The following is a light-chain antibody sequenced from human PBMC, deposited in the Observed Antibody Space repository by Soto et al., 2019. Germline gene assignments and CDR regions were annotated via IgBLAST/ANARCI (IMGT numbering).Light chain of an antibody. CDR3: SSHGGNSPYV. CDR2: EVN. J-gene: IGLJ1*01. Sequence: QSALTQPPSASRTPGQSVAISCTRTTSDIGGYDYVSWYQQHPGKAPKLMIYEVNKRPSGVPDRFSGSKSGNTASLTVSGLQAEDEADYYCSSHGGNSPYVFGTGTKLTVL. CDR1: TSDIGGYDY. V-gene: IGLV2-8*02.